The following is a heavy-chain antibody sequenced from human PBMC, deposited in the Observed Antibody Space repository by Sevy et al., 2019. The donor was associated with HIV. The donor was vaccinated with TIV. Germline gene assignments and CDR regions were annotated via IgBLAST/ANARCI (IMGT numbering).Heavy chain of an antibody. CDR2: ISGSGGYT. J-gene: IGHJ4*02. D-gene: IGHD6-13*01. V-gene: IGHV3-23*01. Sequence: GGSLRLSCAASGFIFSSYVMTWVRQAPGKGLEWVSTISGSGGYTYYAESVKGRFTIPRDNSNNILYLQMNSLRAEDTAVYYCEAITTAGRDYWGQRTLVTVSS. CDR1: GFIFSSYV. CDR3: EAITTAGRDY.